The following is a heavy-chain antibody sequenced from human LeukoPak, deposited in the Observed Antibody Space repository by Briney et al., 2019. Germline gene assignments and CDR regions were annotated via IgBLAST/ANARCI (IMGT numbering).Heavy chain of an antibody. CDR1: GYTFTSYG. D-gene: IGHD6-6*01. CDR3: ARHDSSSWHYYYCGMDV. J-gene: IGHJ6*02. Sequence: ASVKVSCKASGYTFTSYGISWVRQATGQGLEWMGWMNPNSGNTGYAQKFQGRVTMTRNTSISTAYMELSSLRSEDTAVYYCARHDSSSWHYYYCGMDVWGQGTTVTVSS. CDR2: MNPNSGNT. V-gene: IGHV1-8*02.